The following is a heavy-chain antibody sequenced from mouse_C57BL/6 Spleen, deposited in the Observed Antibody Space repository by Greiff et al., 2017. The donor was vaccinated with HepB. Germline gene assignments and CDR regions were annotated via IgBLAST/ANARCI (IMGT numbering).Heavy chain of an antibody. J-gene: IGHJ2*01. CDR3: ARPYYSNYDFDY. CDR2: ISSGSSTI. D-gene: IGHD2-5*01. CDR1: GFTFSDYG. V-gene: IGHV5-17*01. Sequence: DVKLVESGGGLVKPGGSLKLSCAASGFTFSDYGMHWVRQAPEKGLEWVAYISSGSSTIYYADTVKGRFTISRDNAKNTLFLQMTSLRSEDTAMYYCARPYYSNYDFDYWGQGTTLTVSS.